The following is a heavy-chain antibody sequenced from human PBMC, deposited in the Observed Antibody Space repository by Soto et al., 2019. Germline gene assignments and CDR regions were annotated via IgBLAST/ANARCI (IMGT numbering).Heavy chain of an antibody. V-gene: IGHV3-23*01. CDR3: VKRGRNWGAFDF. J-gene: IGHJ3*01. CDR2: IGGTDGDSDGVP. Sequence: VQLLESGGDLVQPGGSLSLSGFASGFILTNYAMSWVRQAPGKGLEWVSTIGGTDGDSDGVPWYEDSVKGRFTISRDSSANTLFLHMDNLRAEDSALYYCVKRGRNWGAFDFWGQGTTVVVSS. CDR1: GFILTNYA. D-gene: IGHD7-27*01.